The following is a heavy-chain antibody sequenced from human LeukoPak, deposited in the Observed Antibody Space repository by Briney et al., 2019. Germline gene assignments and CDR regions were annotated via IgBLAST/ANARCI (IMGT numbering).Heavy chain of an antibody. CDR3: AKDTHYDFWSGQDY. CDR2: ISGSGGST. D-gene: IGHD3-3*01. V-gene: IGHV3-23*01. CDR1: GFTLSSYA. J-gene: IGHJ4*02. Sequence: GRALRLSCAASGFTLSSYAMSWVRQAPGKGLEWVSAISGSGGSTYYADSVKGRFTISRDNSKNTLYLQMNSLKAEDTAVYYCAKDTHYDFWSGQDYWGQGTLVTVSS.